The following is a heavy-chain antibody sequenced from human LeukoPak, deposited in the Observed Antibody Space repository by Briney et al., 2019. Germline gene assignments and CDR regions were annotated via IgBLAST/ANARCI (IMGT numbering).Heavy chain of an antibody. D-gene: IGHD3-16*01. V-gene: IGHV4-59*01. J-gene: IGHJ4*02. CDR2: VFYSGST. Sequence: PSETLSLTCTVSGGSISSYYWSWIRQPPGKGLEWIGYVFYSGSTNYNPSLKSRVTISVDTSKNQFSLKLSSVTAADTAVYYCARDQGANFDYWGQGTLVTVSS. CDR3: ARDQGANFDY. CDR1: GGSISSYY.